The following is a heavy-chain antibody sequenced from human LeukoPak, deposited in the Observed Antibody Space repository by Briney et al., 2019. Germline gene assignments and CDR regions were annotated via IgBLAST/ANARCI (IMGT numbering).Heavy chain of an antibody. Sequence: GGSLRLSCAASGFSNYAMAWVRQAPGRGLEWVSAISGDGSATYYGNSVKGRFTISRDSSKNTLYLQMNSLRAEDTAVFYCAKYWGSSYNYAPFDSWGQGTLVTVSS. CDR2: ISGDGSAT. CDR1: GFSNYA. D-gene: IGHD3-10*01. V-gene: IGHV3-23*01. J-gene: IGHJ4*02. CDR3: AKYWGSSYNYAPFDS.